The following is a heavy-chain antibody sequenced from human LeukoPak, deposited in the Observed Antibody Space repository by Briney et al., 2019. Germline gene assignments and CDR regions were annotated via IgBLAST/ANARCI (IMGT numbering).Heavy chain of an antibody. J-gene: IGHJ4*02. Sequence: GASVKVSCKASGYTFTGYYMHWVRQAPGQGLEWMGRINPYSGGTNYAQKFQGRVTMTRDTSISTAYMELSRLRSDDTAVYYCARVRSPRFGELPLDYWGQGTLVTVSS. CDR3: ARVRSPRFGELPLDY. CDR1: GYTFTGYY. CDR2: INPYSGGT. D-gene: IGHD3-10*01. V-gene: IGHV1-2*06.